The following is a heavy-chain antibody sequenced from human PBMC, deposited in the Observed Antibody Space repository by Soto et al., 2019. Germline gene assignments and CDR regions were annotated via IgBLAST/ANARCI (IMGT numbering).Heavy chain of an antibody. CDR3: ARYDFWSGYIDC. Sequence: QVQLQESGPGLVKPSGTLSLTCAVSGGSISSSNWWSWVRQPPGKGLVWMGEIDHSGSTNYNPSLKSRVTISVDKTNNQFSLKLSSVTAADTAVYYSARYDFWSGYIDCWGQGTLVTVSS. CDR2: IDHSGST. J-gene: IGHJ4*02. CDR1: GGSISSSNW. V-gene: IGHV4-4*02. D-gene: IGHD3-3*01.